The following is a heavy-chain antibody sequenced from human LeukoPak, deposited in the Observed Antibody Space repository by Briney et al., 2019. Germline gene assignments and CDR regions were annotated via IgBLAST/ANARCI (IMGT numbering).Heavy chain of an antibody. J-gene: IGHJ4*02. D-gene: IGHD4-23*01. Sequence: GGSLRLSCAASRFIFNNHWMTWVRQAPGKELEWVAMINQDGSDKYYADSAKGRFTISRDNAKNSLDLQMNSLRVDDTAVYYCARGATYGGGDYWGQGTLVTVSS. CDR2: INQDGSDK. CDR1: RFIFNNHW. V-gene: IGHV3-7*01. CDR3: ARGATYGGGDY.